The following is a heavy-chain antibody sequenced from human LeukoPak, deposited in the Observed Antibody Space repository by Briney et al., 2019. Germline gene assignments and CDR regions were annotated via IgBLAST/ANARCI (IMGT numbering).Heavy chain of an antibody. J-gene: IGHJ4*02. CDR3: AREGGYAHFDY. CDR2: ISSSGTYI. D-gene: IGHD5-12*01. Sequence: SGGSLRLSCAGSGFTFSSYAMHWVRQAPGKGLEWVSSISSSGTYIYYADSVKGRFTISRDNAKNSVFLQMNSLRADDTAVYYCAREGGYAHFDYWGQGTLVTVSS. CDR1: GFTFSSYA. V-gene: IGHV3-21*06.